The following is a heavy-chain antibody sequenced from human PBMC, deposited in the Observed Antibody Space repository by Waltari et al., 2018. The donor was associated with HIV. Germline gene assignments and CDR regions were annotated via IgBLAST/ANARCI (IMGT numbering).Heavy chain of an antibody. D-gene: IGHD3-22*01. V-gene: IGHV4-30-4*08. CDR2: IYYSGST. Sequence: QVQLQESGPGLVKPSQTLSLTCTVSGGSISSGDSYWSWIRQPPGKGLEWIGYIYYSGSTYYNPSLKSRVTISVDRSKNQFSLKLSSVTAADTAVYYCARDGSGSGYYSYYFDYWGQGTLVTVSS. CDR1: GGSISSGDSY. J-gene: IGHJ4*02. CDR3: ARDGSGSGYYSYYFDY.